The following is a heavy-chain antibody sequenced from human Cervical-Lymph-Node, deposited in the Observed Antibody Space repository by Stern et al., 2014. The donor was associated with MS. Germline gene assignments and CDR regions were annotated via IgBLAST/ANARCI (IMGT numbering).Heavy chain of an antibody. V-gene: IGHV4-39*01. CDR3: AIQVTVRSRFDY. Sequence: QLQLQESGPGLVKPSETLSRTCTVSGGSISSSYYWGWIRPHPGKGLEWIGSIDDTGRTFYNPSPKSRVTISVAESKTQLSLKLSPVTAADTALYYCAIQVTVRSRFDYWGQGTLVTVSS. D-gene: IGHD4-11*01. J-gene: IGHJ4*02. CDR2: IDDTGRT. CDR1: GGSISSSYY.